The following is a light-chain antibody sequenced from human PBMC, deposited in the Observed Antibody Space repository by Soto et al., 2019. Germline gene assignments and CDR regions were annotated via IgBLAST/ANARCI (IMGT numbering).Light chain of an antibody. J-gene: IGKJ5*01. CDR2: GAS. V-gene: IGKV3-20*01. Sequence: EIVLTRSPSTLSVSPVERATLSCRASQSVSSSYLAWYQQKPGQAPRLLIYGASSRATGIPDRFSGSGSGTDFTLIISRLEPEDFAMYYCHQYGSSPPVTFGQGTRLEIK. CDR3: HQYGSSPPVT. CDR1: QSVSSSY.